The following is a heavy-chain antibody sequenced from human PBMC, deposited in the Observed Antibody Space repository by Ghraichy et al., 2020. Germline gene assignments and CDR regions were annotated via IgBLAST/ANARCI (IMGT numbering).Heavy chain of an antibody. CDR1: GFTFSDYY. Sequence: GESLNISCAASGFTFSDYYMSWIRQAPGKGLEWVSYISSSSSYTNYADSVKGRFTISRDNAKNSLYLQMNRLRAEDTAVYYCARTYSSGWYGSWGQGTLVTVSS. D-gene: IGHD6-19*01. CDR2: ISSSSSYT. J-gene: IGHJ4*02. CDR3: ARTYSSGWYGS. V-gene: IGHV3-11*06.